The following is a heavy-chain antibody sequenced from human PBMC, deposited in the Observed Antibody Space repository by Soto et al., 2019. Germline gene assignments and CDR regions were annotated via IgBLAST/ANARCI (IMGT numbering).Heavy chain of an antibody. J-gene: IGHJ3*02. CDR3: AREWSEYSYASNAFDI. D-gene: IGHD5-18*01. V-gene: IGHV3-7*01. Sequence: LRLSCAASGFTFSSYWMSWVRQAPGKGLEWVANIKQDGSEKYYVDSVKGRFTISRDNAKNSLYLQMNSLRAEDTAVYYCAREWSEYSYASNAFDIWGQGTMVTVSS. CDR1: GFTFSSYW. CDR2: IKQDGSEK.